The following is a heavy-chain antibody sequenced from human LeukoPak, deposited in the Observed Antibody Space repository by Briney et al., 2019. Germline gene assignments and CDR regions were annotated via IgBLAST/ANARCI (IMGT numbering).Heavy chain of an antibody. V-gene: IGHV3-30*18. Sequence: GRSLRLSCAASGFTFSSYGMHWVRQAPGKGLEWVAVISYDGSNKYYADSAKGRFTISRDNSKNTLYLQMNSLRAEDTAVYYCAKAAPFTVIDYYYGMDVWGQGTTVTVSS. CDR3: AKAAPFTVIDYYYGMDV. CDR1: GFTFSSYG. CDR2: ISYDGSNK. D-gene: IGHD4-17*01. J-gene: IGHJ6*02.